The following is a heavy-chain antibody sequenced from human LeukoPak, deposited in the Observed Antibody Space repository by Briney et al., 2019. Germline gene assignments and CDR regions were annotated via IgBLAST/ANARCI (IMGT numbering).Heavy chain of an antibody. CDR1: GYSISSGYY. CDR3: ARSLSGSSGAISH. Sequence: SETLSLTCTVSGYSISSGYYWGWIRQPPGKGLEWIGSIYHSGSTYYNPSLKSRVTISVDTSKNQFSLKLSSVTAADTAVYYCARSLSGSSGAISHWGQGTLVTVSS. J-gene: IGHJ4*02. CDR2: IYHSGST. D-gene: IGHD1-26*01. V-gene: IGHV4-38-2*02.